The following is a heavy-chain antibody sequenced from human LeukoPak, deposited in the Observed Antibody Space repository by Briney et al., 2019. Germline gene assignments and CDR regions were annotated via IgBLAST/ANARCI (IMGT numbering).Heavy chain of an antibody. CDR1: GFTFSSYA. Sequence: GGSLRLSCAASGFTFSSYAMSWVRQALGKGLEWVSTTGLNSVNSLCAESVQGRFTISRDNSKNTLDLQMDNLRVDDTAIYYCAKGDDIGKYPTRAFYCDNWGQGTLVTVSS. CDR2: TGLNSVNS. D-gene: IGHD5-24*01. J-gene: IGHJ4*02. V-gene: IGHV3-23*01. CDR3: AKGDDIGKYPTRAFYCDN.